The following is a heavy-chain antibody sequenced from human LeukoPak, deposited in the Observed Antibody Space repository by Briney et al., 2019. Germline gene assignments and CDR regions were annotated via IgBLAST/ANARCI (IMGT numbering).Heavy chain of an antibody. J-gene: IGHJ4*02. D-gene: IGHD1-26*01. CDR2: INPNSGGT. Sequence: GASVKVSCKASGYTFTGYYMHWVRQAPGQGLEWMGWINPNSGGTNYAQKFQGRVTMTRDTSISTAYMELSRLRSDDTAVYYCARVMSRYSGSYWGWGQGTLVTVSS. CDR1: GYTFTGYY. V-gene: IGHV1-2*02. CDR3: ARVMSRYSGSYWG.